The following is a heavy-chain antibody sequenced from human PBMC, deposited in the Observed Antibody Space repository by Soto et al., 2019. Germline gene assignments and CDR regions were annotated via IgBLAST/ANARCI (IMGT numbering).Heavy chain of an antibody. CDR2: IYHSGST. CDR1: GGSISSSNW. Sequence: SETLSLTCAVSGGSISSSNWWSWVRQPPGKGLEWIGEIYHSGSTNYNPSLKSRVTISVDKSKNQFSLKLSSVTAADTAVYYCASVPDAYTAMVPFDYWGQGTLVTVSS. V-gene: IGHV4-4*02. CDR3: ASVPDAYTAMVPFDY. D-gene: IGHD5-18*01. J-gene: IGHJ4*02.